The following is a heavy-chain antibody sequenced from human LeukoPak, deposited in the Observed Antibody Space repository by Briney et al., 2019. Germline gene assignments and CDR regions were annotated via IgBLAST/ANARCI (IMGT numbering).Heavy chain of an antibody. D-gene: IGHD3-22*01. CDR2: INPNSGGT. J-gene: IGHJ6*02. CDR1: GYTFTGYY. CDR3: AGTYYYDSSGYYLYYYYGMDV. V-gene: IGHV1-2*02. Sequence: ASVKVSCKASGYTFTGYYMHWVRQAPGQGLEWMGWINPNSGGTNYAQKFQGRVTMTRDTSISTAYMELSRLRSDDTAVYYCAGTYYYDSSGYYLYYYYGMDVWGQGTTVTVSS.